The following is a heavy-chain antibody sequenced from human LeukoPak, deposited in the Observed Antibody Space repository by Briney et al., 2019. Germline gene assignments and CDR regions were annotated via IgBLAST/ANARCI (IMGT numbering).Heavy chain of an antibody. CDR2: IIPIFGTA. CDR1: GGTFSSYA. V-gene: IGHV1-69*13. J-gene: IGHJ6*04. D-gene: IGHD2-2*01. CDR3: ARGGVPAATPYYYYGMDV. Sequence: GASVKASCKASGGTFSSYAISWVRQAPGQGLEWMGGIIPIFGTANYAQKFQGRVTITADGSTSTAYMELSSLRSEDTAVYYCARGGVPAATPYYYYGMDVWGKGTTVTVSS.